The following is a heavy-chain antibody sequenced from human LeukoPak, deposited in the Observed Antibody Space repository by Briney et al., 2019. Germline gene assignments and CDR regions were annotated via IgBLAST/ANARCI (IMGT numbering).Heavy chain of an antibody. D-gene: IGHD4-17*01. V-gene: IGHV3-15*01. CDR2: IKSKTDGGTT. CDR3: TTDPEYGDYEGYYFYY. CDR1: GFTFSNAW. J-gene: IGHJ4*02. Sequence: GGSLRLSCAASGFTFSNAWMSWVRQAPGKGLAWVGRIKSKTDGGTTDYAAPVKGRFTISRDDSKNTLYLQMNSLKTEDTAVYYCTTDPEYGDYEGYYFYYWGQGTLVTVSS.